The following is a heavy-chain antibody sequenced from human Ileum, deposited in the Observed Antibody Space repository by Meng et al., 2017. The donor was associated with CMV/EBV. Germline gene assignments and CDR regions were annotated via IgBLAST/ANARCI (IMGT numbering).Heavy chain of an antibody. CDR1: GFTISDYY. CDR3: TRGLRFLDMDV. D-gene: IGHD3-3*01. V-gene: IGHV3-72*01. J-gene: IGHJ6*02. Sequence: GGSLRLSCAASGFTISDYYIDWVRQAPGKGREGVGRTRNKARRYTTSYAASVKGRFTISRDDSKNSVFLQMTSLKTEDTAVYYCTRGLRFLDMDVWGQGTTVTVSS. CDR2: TRNKARRYTT.